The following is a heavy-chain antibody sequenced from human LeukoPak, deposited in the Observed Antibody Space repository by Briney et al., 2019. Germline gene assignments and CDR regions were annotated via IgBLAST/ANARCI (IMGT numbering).Heavy chain of an antibody. CDR1: GGSISSYY. V-gene: IGHV4-59*01. CDR3: ARDSGLGDYIWGSYRMSNAFDI. J-gene: IGHJ3*02. D-gene: IGHD3-16*02. CDR2: IYYSGST. Sequence: SETLSLTCTVSGGSISSYYWSWIRQPPGKGLEWIGYIYYSGSTNYNPSLKSRVTISLDTSKNQFSLKLTSVTAADTAVYYCARDSGLGDYIWGSYRMSNAFDIWSQGTMVTVSS.